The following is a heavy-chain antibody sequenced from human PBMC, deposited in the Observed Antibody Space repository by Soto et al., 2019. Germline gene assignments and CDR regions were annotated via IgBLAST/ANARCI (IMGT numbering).Heavy chain of an antibody. CDR1: GFTFDDYA. D-gene: IGHD6-6*01. V-gene: IGHV3-9*01. CDR2: ISWNSGSI. J-gene: IGHJ4*02. CDR3: AKDIRQLADGEFDY. Sequence: GGSLRLSCAASGFTFDDYAMHWVRQAPGKGLEWVSGISWNSGSIGYADSVKGRFTISRDNAKNSLYLQMNSLRAEDTALYYCAKDIRQLADGEFDYWGQGTLVTVSS.